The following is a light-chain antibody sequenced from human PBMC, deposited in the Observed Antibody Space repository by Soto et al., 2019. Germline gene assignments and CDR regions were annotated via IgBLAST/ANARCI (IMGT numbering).Light chain of an antibody. Sequence: QSALTQPASVSGSPGQSITISCTGTSSDVGGGYNYVSWYQHHPGKAPKLIIYEVSNRPSGVSTRFSGSKSGNTAALTISWLQPEDEADYYCSSYTIGTTPCVFGTGTKLTVL. J-gene: IGLJ1*01. CDR3: SSYTIGTTPCV. CDR2: EVS. V-gene: IGLV2-14*01. CDR1: SSDVGGGYNY.